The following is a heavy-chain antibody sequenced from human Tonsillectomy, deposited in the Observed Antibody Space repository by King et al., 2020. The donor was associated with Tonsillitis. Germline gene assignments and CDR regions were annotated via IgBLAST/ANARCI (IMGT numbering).Heavy chain of an antibody. Sequence: QLVQSGSELKKPGASVKVSCKASGYTFTSYAMNWVRQAPGQGLEWMGWINTNTGNPTYAQGFTGRFVFSLDTSVSTAYLQISSLKAEDTAVYYCAREFKRDCSSASCHFLYWGQGTLVTVSS. D-gene: IGHD2-2*01. CDR2: INTNTGNP. CDR1: GYTFTSYA. V-gene: IGHV7-4-1*02. CDR3: AREFKRDCSSASCHFLY. J-gene: IGHJ4*02.